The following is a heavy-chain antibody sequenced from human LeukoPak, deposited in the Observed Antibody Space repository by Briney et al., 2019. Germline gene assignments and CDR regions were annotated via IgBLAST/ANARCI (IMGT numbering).Heavy chain of an antibody. CDR2: ISTYNGNT. CDR1: GNTFTTYG. J-gene: IGHJ4*02. Sequence: GASVKVSCKASGNTFTTYGISWVRQAPGQGLEWMGWISTYNGNTNYAQKLQGRLTMTTDTSTSTAYMELRSLRSDDTAVYYCARAEQWLPRGVDYWGQGTLVTVSS. V-gene: IGHV1-18*04. D-gene: IGHD6-19*01. CDR3: ARAEQWLPRGVDY.